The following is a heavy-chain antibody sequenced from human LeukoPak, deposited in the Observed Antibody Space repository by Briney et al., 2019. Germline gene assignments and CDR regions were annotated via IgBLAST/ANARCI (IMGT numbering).Heavy chain of an antibody. CDR1: GYSFTSYW. D-gene: IGHD1-26*01. J-gene: IGHJ5*02. Sequence: GESLKISCKGSGYSFTSYWIGWVRQMPGKGLEWMGIIYPGDSDTRYSPSFQGQVTISADKSISTAYLQWSSLKASDTAMYYCAGHRIRWEPPSAGDNWFDPWGQGTLVTVSS. V-gene: IGHV5-51*01. CDR3: AGHRIRWEPPSAGDNWFDP. CDR2: IYPGDSDT.